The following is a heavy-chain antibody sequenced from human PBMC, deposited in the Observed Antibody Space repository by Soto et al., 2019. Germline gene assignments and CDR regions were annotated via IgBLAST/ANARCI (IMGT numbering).Heavy chain of an antibody. CDR3: ARGAKGGYYVDV. V-gene: IGHV3-74*01. D-gene: IGHD6-13*01. Sequence: EVQLVESGGGSVQPGESLRLSCAASGLPFSSYWRPWVRQAPGKGLMWVSRIKYDGTITNYADSLKGRLTISRDNAKNTVYLQMNSLRVEDTAVYHCARGAKGGYYVDVWGKGTTVTVSS. CDR1: GLPFSSYW. CDR2: IKYDGTIT. J-gene: IGHJ6*03.